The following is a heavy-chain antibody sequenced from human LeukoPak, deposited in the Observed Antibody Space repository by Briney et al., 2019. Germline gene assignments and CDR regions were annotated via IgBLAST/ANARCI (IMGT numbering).Heavy chain of an antibody. J-gene: IGHJ6*03. CDR1: GGSISSSSYY. V-gene: IGHV4-39*07. D-gene: IGHD4-17*01. CDR2: IYYSGST. Sequence: SETLSLTCTVSGGSISSSSYYWGWIRQPPGKGLEWIGSIYYSGSTYYNPSLKSRVTISVDTSKNQFSLKLSSVTAADTAVYYCARGDGNYPDYYYYYYMDVWGKGTTVTVSS. CDR3: ARGDGNYPDYYYYYYMDV.